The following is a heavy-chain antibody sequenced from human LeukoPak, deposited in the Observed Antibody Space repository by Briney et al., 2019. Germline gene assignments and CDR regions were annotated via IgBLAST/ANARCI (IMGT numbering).Heavy chain of an antibody. J-gene: IGHJ6*03. CDR2: IYSGGST. Sequence: SGGSLRLSCAASGFTVSSNYMSWVRQAPGKGLEWVSVIYSGGSTYYADSVKGRFTISRDNAKNSLYLQMNSLRAEDTAVYYCARAAARPVSGFYYYMDVWGKGTTVTVSS. D-gene: IGHD6-6*01. CDR1: GFTVSSNY. V-gene: IGHV3-66*01. CDR3: ARAAARPVSGFYYYMDV.